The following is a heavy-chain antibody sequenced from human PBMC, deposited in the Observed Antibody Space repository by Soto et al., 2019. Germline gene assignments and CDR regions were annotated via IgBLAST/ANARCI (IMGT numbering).Heavy chain of an antibody. CDR2: IYSGGST. Sequence: EVQLVETGGGLIQPGGSLRLSCAASGFTVSSNYMSWVRQAPGKGLEWVSVIYSGGSTYYADSVKGRFTISRDNSNNTLYLQMNSLRAEDTAVYYCARDKGCYDSSGYCYGMDVWGQGTTVTVSS. J-gene: IGHJ6*02. D-gene: IGHD3-22*01. CDR1: GFTVSSNY. V-gene: IGHV3-53*02. CDR3: ARDKGCYDSSGYCYGMDV.